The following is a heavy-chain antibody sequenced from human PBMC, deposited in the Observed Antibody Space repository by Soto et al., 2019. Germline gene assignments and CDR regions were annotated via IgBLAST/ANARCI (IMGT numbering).Heavy chain of an antibody. CDR1: GFTFSSYG. V-gene: IGHV3-30*03. Sequence: GGSLRLSCAASGFTFSSYGMHWVRQAPGKGLEWVAVISYDGSNKYYADSVKGRFTISRDNAKNSLYLQMNSLRAEDTAVYYCARGTWIQLWLTAFDIWGQGTMVTVSS. J-gene: IGHJ3*02. CDR3: ARGTWIQLWLTAFDI. CDR2: ISYDGSNK. D-gene: IGHD5-18*01.